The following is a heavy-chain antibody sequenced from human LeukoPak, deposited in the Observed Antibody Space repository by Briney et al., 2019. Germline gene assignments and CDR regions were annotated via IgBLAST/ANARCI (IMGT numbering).Heavy chain of an antibody. Sequence: SETLSLTCTVSGGSISSHYWSWIRQPPGKGLEWIGYIYYSGSTNYNPSLKSRVTISVDTSKNQISLKLSSVTAADTAVYYCAVYDILTGSPLYWGQGTLVTVSS. CDR1: GGSISSHY. D-gene: IGHD3-9*01. CDR3: AVYDILTGSPLY. V-gene: IGHV4-59*11. J-gene: IGHJ4*02. CDR2: IYYSGST.